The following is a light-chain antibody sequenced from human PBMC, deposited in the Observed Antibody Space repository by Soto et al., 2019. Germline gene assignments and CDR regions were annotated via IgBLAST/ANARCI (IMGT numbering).Light chain of an antibody. Sequence: DIQMTQSPSSLSASVGDRVTITCQASQDIRNFLNWYQQKPWKAPKLLIYDASNLETGVPSRFSGSGSGTDFTFTISSLQPEDFATYYCQQYDDLPPFTFGPGTKVDTK. CDR3: QQYDDLPPFT. CDR2: DAS. CDR1: QDIRNF. V-gene: IGKV1-33*01. J-gene: IGKJ3*01.